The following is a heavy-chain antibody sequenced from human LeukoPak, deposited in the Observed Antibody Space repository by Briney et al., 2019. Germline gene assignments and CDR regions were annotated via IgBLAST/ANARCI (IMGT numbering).Heavy chain of an antibody. V-gene: IGHV3-7*03. J-gene: IGHJ4*02. CDR3: AKAPVTSCRGAFCYPFDY. CDR2: IKQDGSEK. CDR1: GFTFSSYW. D-gene: IGHD2-15*01. Sequence: GGSLRLSCAASGFTFSSYWMSWVRQAPGKGLEWVADIKQDGSEKYYVDSVKGRFTISRDNAKNSLYLQMNSLRAEDAAVYYCAKAPVTSCRGAFCYPFDYWGQGTQVTVSS.